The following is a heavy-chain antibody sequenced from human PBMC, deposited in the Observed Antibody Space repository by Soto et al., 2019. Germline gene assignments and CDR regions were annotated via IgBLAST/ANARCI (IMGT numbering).Heavy chain of an antibody. CDR3: ARSEKTDFWSGVYKSVDDLLTNDHSYYHMDV. J-gene: IGHJ6*03. V-gene: IGHV2-26*01. D-gene: IGHD3-3*01. Sequence: QVTLEESGPVLVKPTETLTLTCTVSGFSLNNARMGVSWIRQPPGKALEWLAHIFSHGEKSYSTSLKSRLTISKDTSKSQVVLTMTNMDPVDTATYYCARSEKTDFWSGVYKSVDDLLTNDHSYYHMDVWGNGTTVTISS. CDR2: IFSHGEK. CDR1: GFSLNNARMG.